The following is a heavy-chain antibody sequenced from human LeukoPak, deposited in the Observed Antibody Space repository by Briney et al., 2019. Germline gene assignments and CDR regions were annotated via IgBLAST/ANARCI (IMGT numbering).Heavy chain of an antibody. V-gene: IGHV5-51*01. J-gene: IGHJ4*02. CDR2: IYPGNADA. D-gene: IGHD3-22*01. CDR1: GYSLINHW. Sequence: GESLKISCKASGYSLINHWVGWVRQMPGKGLDWMGIIYPGNADATYSPSFQGQVTISADKSTTTVYLQWSSLKASDTAMYYCARQGSYDNSGYSFDYWGQGTLVTVSS. CDR3: ARQGSYDNSGYSFDY.